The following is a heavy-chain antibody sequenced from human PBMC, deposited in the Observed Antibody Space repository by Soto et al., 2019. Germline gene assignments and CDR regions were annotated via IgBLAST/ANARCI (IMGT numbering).Heavy chain of an antibody. CDR3: ARDQAVEWKQLGLDP. D-gene: IGHD6-6*01. Sequence: SGGSLRLSCAASGFTFSSYAMHWVRQAPGKGLEWVAVISYDGSNKYYADSVKGRFTISRDNSKNTLYLQMNSLRAEDTAVYYCARDQAVEWKQLGLDPWGQGTLVTVSS. J-gene: IGHJ5*02. CDR1: GFTFSSYA. V-gene: IGHV3-30-3*01. CDR2: ISYDGSNK.